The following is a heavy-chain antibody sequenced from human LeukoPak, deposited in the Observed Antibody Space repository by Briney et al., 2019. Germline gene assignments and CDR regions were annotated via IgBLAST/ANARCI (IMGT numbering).Heavy chain of an antibody. D-gene: IGHD3-3*01. J-gene: IGHJ4*02. CDR3: ARVSFWSGYRDY. Sequence: PSQTLSLTCTVSGGSISSGSYYWSWIRQPAGKGLEWIGRIYTSGSTNYNPSLKSRVTISVDTSKNQFPLKLSSVTAADTAVYYCARVSFWSGYRDYWGQGTLVTVSS. V-gene: IGHV4-61*02. CDR1: GGSISSGSYY. CDR2: IYTSGST.